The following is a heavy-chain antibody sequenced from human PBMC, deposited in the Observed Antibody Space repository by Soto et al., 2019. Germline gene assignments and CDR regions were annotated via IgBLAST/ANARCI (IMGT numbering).Heavy chain of an antibody. J-gene: IGHJ4*02. CDR3: ARHHVRGRTIAGAAEF. CDR2: INHSGNT. V-gene: IGHV4-34*01. Sequence: PSETLSLTCAVSRGSIRGYYCSWIRQPPGKALEWIGEINHSGNTNYNPSLKSRVTMSVDTSKNQLFLNLSSVTAADTAMYYCARHHVRGRTIAGAAEFWGQGTLVTVSS. CDR1: RGSIRGYY. D-gene: IGHD1-26*01.